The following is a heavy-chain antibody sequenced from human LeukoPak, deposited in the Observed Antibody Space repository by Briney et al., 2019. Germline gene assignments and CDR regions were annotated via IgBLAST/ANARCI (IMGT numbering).Heavy chain of an antibody. D-gene: IGHD3-22*01. Sequence: GGSLRLSCAASGFTFSNYWRSWVRQAPGKGLEWVANIKQDGSEKHYVDSVKGRFTISRDNAKNSLSLQMNSLRAEDTAVYYCARITFYYGSSGYLGWFDPWGQGTLVTVSS. CDR2: IKQDGSEK. V-gene: IGHV3-7*01. J-gene: IGHJ5*02. CDR1: GFTFSNYW. CDR3: ARITFYYGSSGYLGWFDP.